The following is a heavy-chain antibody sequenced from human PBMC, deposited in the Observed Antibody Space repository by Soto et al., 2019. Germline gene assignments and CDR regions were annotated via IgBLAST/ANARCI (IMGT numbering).Heavy chain of an antibody. Sequence: GGSLRLSCAASGFTFSSYAMSWVRQAPGKGLEWVSAISGSGGSTYYADSVKGRFTISRDNSKNTLYLQMNSLRAEDTAVYYCAKDFGYPYYYGSGSYRGTFDYWGQGTLVTVSS. CDR1: GFTFSSYA. V-gene: IGHV3-23*01. D-gene: IGHD3-10*01. CDR2: ISGSGGST. CDR3: AKDFGYPYYYGSGSYRGTFDY. J-gene: IGHJ4*02.